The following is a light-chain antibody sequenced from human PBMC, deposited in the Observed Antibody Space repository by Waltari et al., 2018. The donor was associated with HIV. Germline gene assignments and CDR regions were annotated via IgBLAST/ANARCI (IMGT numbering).Light chain of an antibody. V-gene: IGLV3-21*02. CDR1: KIGSKS. CDR3: HGWDRSSDHHV. J-gene: IGLJ1*01. CDR2: NGS. Sequence: SYVLTQPPSVSVAPGQTARITCGGNKIGSKSVHWYQQKAGQAPVLVVYNGSDRPSGIPERFSGSRSGNTATLTISRVEAGDEADYYCHGWDRSSDHHVFGTGTKVTVL.